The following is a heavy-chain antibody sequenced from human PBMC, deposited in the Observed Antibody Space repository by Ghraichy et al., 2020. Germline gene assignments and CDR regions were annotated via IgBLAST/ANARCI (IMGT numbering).Heavy chain of an antibody. CDR2: INSKSGGT. D-gene: IGHD2-2*01. J-gene: IGHJ5*02. CDR3: ARGPPIRVVAAARSLLDP. Sequence: ASVKVSCKASGYTFTDYYIQWVRQAPGQGLEWMGWINSKSGGTNYGQKFQGRVTVTRDTSITTAYMELSRLTSDDTAVYYCARGPPIRVVAAARSLLDPWGQGTLVTVSS. V-gene: IGHV1-2*02. CDR1: GYTFTDYY.